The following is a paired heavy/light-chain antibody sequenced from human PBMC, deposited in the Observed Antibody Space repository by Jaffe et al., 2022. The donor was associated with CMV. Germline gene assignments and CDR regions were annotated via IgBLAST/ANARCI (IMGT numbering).Light chain of an antibody. J-gene: IGLJ1*01. Sequence: SSELTQDPAVSVALGQTVRITCQGDSLRTYHASWYQQKPGLAPVLVIYGKTNRPSGIPDRFSGSSSGNTASLTITGAQAEDEADYYCSSRDSITNHLYVFGNGTKVTVL. CDR2: GKT. CDR3: SSRDSITNHLYV. V-gene: IGLV3-19*01. CDR1: SLRTYH.
Heavy chain of an antibody. CDR3: ARDAGAGLYYFDY. V-gene: IGHV6-1*01. CDR2: TYYRSEWYT. D-gene: IGHD6-13*01. Sequence: QVELQQSGPGLVKPSQTLSLTCAISGDSVSNDNAAWSWIRQSPSRGLVWLGRTYYRSEWYTDYAVSVKSRITINPDTSKNQFSLQLNSVTPEDTAVYYCARDAGAGLYYFDYWGQGTLVTVSS. J-gene: IGHJ4*02. CDR1: GDSVSNDNAA.